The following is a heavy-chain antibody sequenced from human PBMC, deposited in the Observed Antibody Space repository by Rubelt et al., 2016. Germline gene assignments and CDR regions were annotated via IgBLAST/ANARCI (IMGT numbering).Heavy chain of an antibody. CDR2: ISYSGST. CDR1: GGSISSSNYY. V-gene: IGHV4-39*07. CDR3: ARGDRVYNVSPPDY. D-gene: IGHD5/OR15-5a*01. Sequence: QLQLQESGPGLVKPSETLSLTCTVSGGSISSSNYYWGWIRQPPGKGLEWIGSISYSGSTYYNPSLKSRVAISVDTSKNQFSLKLSSVTAADTAVYYCARGDRVYNVSPPDYWGQGTLVTVSS. J-gene: IGHJ4*02.